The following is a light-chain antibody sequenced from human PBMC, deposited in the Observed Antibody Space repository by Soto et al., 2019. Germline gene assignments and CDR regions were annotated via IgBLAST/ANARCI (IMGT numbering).Light chain of an antibody. V-gene: IGLV2-23*01. CDR2: EGN. Sequence: HSVLTQHASVSGSPGQSITIACTGTSSDVASYNLVSWYQQHPGKAPKLMISEGNERPLGGSNRFSGSKSGNTASLTIYGLQSEYEDDYDCCSYAGRSTWVFGGRTKLTVL. CDR3: CSYAGRSTWV. CDR1: SSDVASYNL. J-gene: IGLJ3*02.